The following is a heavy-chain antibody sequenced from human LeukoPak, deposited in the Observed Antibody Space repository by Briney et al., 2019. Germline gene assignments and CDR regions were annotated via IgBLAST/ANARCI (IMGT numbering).Heavy chain of an antibody. D-gene: IGHD5-18*01. CDR2: ISWNSGSI. J-gene: IGHJ4*02. CDR3: ARGYSYGFGVDY. Sequence: GGSLRLSCAASGFTFDDYAMHWVRQAPGKGLEWVSGISWNSGSIGYADSVKGRFTISRDNAKNSLYLQMNSLRAEDTAVYYCARGYSYGFGVDYWGQGTLVTVSS. CDR1: GFTFDDYA. V-gene: IGHV3-9*01.